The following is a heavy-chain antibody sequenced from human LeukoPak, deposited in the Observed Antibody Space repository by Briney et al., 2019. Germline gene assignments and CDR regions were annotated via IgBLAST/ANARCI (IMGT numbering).Heavy chain of an antibody. CDR1: GLMFSIYA. V-gene: IGHV3-30*03. CDR2: ISYDGSHE. D-gene: IGHD1-1*01. CDR3: ARDHRYGGLFDY. Sequence: GGSLRLSYAASGLMFSIYAMHWVRQAPGKGLEWVAVISYDGSHEFYADSVKGRFTISRDNAENSLYLQMNSLRAEDTAVYYCARDHRYGGLFDYWGQGTLVTVSS. J-gene: IGHJ4*02.